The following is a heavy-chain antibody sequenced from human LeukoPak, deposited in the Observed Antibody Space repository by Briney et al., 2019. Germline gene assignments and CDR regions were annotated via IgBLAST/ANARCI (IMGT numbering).Heavy chain of an antibody. Sequence: GGSLRLSCAATGFLVSSTYMSWVRQAPGKGPEWVSIIETGGKTFYRDSVKGRFTISRDDSKNTLYLQMSSLRAEDTAVYYCVRDPPHGDSRRGDQGTLVTVSS. D-gene: IGHD4-17*01. CDR2: IETGGKT. V-gene: IGHV3-66*01. J-gene: IGHJ4*02. CDR3: VRDPPHGDSRR. CDR1: GFLVSSTY.